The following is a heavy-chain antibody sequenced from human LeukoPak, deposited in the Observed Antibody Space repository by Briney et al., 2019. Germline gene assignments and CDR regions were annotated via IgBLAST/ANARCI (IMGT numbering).Heavy chain of an antibody. J-gene: IGHJ4*02. CDR2: ISYDGSNK. D-gene: IGHD6-6*01. CDR1: GFTFSSYG. V-gene: IGHV3-30*03. CDR3: AHIPSSSDY. Sequence: GGSLRLSCAASGFTFSSYGMHWVRQAPGKGLEWVAVISYDGSNKYYADSVKGRFTISRDNSKNTLYLQMNSLRADDTAVYYCAHIPSSSDYWGQGTLVTVSS.